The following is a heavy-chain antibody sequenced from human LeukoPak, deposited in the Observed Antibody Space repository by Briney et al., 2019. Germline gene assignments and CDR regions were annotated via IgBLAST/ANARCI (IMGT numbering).Heavy chain of an antibody. V-gene: IGHV4-4*02. CDR2: IYYSGST. D-gene: IGHD3-10*01. CDR3: ARGGGLLWFGESSFDY. Sequence: YPSETLSLTCAVSGGSISSSNWWSWVRHPPGKGLEWIGSIYYSGSTYYNPSLKSRVTISVDTSKNQFSLKLSSVTAADTAVYYCARGGGLLWFGESSFDYWGQGTLVTVSS. J-gene: IGHJ4*02. CDR1: GGSISSSNW.